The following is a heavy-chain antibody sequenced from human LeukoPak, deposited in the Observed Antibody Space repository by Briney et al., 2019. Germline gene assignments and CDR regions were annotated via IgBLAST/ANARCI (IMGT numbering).Heavy chain of an antibody. D-gene: IGHD4-17*01. CDR3: ARSRRNDYGDYVAFDI. V-gene: IGHV3-21*01. J-gene: IGHJ3*02. CDR1: GFTFSSYS. Sequence: GGSLRLSCAASGFTFSSYSMNWVRQAPGKGLEWVSSISSSSSYIYYADSVKGRFTISRDNAKNSLYLQMNSLRAEDTAVHYCARSRRNDYGDYVAFDIWGQGTMVTVSS. CDR2: ISSSSSYI.